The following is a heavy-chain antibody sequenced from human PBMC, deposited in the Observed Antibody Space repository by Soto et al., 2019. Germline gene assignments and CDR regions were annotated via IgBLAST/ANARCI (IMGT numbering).Heavy chain of an antibody. CDR2: ISGSGGST. CDR1: GFTFSSYA. V-gene: IGHV3-23*01. CDR3: AKDREGWLVYQYYFDY. J-gene: IGHJ4*02. D-gene: IGHD6-19*01. Sequence: GGSLRLSCAASGFTFSSYAMSWVRQAPGKGLEWVSAISGSGGSTYYADSVKGRFTISRDNSKNTLYLQMNSLRAEDTAVYYCAKDREGWLVYQYYFDYWGQGTLVTVSS.